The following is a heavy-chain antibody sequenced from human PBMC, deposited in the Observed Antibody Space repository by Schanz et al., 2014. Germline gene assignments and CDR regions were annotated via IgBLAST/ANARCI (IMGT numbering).Heavy chain of an antibody. CDR3: ARFRVHYSDF. J-gene: IGHJ4*02. CDR1: GFTFSDSQ. V-gene: IGHV3-11*01. CDR2: ISSSGTST. Sequence: QVQLVESGGGLVTPGGSLRLSCVASGFTFSDSQMTWIRQAPGKGLEWLSYISSSGTSTYYADSVKGRFTISRDNAKNSLYLQMINLRAEDTAFYYCARFRVHYSDFWGQGVLVTVSS. D-gene: IGHD3-10*01.